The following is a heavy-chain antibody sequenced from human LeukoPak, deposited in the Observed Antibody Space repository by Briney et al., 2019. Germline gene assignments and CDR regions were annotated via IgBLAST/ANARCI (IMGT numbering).Heavy chain of an antibody. CDR3: AKDVRVVPAAPY. J-gene: IGHJ4*02. V-gene: IGHV3-23*01. CDR1: GFTFSSYA. CDR2: ISGSGGST. D-gene: IGHD2-2*01. Sequence: PGGSLRLSCAAPGFTFSSYAMSWVRQAPGKGLEWVSAISGSGGSTYYADSVKGRFTISRDNSKNTLYLQMNSLRAEDTAVYYCAKDVRVVPAAPYWGQGTLVTVSS.